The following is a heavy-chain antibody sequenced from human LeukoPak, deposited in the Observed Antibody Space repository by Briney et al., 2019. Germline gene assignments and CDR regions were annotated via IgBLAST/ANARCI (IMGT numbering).Heavy chain of an antibody. J-gene: IGHJ4*02. CDR3: ASVAKERVGGVYYFDY. V-gene: IGHV3-13*01. CDR1: GFTISDDD. Sequence: GGSLRLSCAASGFTISDDDMHWVRQATGKGLEWVSAIGTAGDTYYTGSVKGRFTISRENAKNSLYLQMNSLRAGDTAVYYCASVAKERVGGVYYFDYWGQGTLVTVSS. D-gene: IGHD1-1*01. CDR2: IGTAGDT.